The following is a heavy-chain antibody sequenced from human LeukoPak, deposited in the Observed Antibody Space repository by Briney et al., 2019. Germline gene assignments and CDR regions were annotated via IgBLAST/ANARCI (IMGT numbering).Heavy chain of an antibody. Sequence: GEALQISCSDPAYTFNNYWIGWVRQMPGRGLEWMGILYPDDSDTRYSPSIQGQVTMEADKSVSDAYQQWSRLQASDMAIYFCVRVDGAYQPESGGEGTPVT. CDR2: LYPDDSDT. CDR1: AYTFNNYW. J-gene: IGHJ1*01. V-gene: IGHV5-51*01. CDR3: VRVDGAYQPES. D-gene: IGHD2-2*01.